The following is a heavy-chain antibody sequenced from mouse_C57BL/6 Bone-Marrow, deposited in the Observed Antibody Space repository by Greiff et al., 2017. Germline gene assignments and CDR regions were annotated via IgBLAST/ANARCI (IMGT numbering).Heavy chain of an antibody. CDR3: AVDSSGYPY. V-gene: IGHV1-59*01. CDR1: GYTFTSYW. CDR2: IDPSDSYT. D-gene: IGHD3-2*02. Sequence: QVQLQQPGAELVRPGTSVKLSCKASGYTFTSYWMHWVKQRPGQGLEWIGVIDPSDSYTNYNQKFKGKATLTVDTSSSTAYMQLSSLTSEDSAVYYCAVDSSGYPYWGQGTSVTVSS. J-gene: IGHJ4*01.